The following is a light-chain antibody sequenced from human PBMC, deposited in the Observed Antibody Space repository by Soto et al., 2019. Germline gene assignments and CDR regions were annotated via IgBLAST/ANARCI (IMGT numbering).Light chain of an antibody. Sequence: EIVMTQSPATLSVSPGERATLSCRASQSVSSNLAWYQQKPGQAPRLLIYYASTRATSIPVRFSGSGSGTEFTLTISSLQSEDFAVYYCQQYDNWPPEFGQGTKVEIK. V-gene: IGKV3-15*01. J-gene: IGKJ1*01. CDR2: YAS. CDR3: QQYDNWPPE. CDR1: QSVSSN.